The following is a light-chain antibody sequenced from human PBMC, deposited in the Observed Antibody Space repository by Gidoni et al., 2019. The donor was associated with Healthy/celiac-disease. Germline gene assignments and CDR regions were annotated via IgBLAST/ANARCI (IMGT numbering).Light chain of an antibody. V-gene: IGKV1-8*01. Sequence: AIRMTQSPSSLSASTGDRVTITCRASQGISSYLAWYQQKPGKAPKLLIYAASTLQSGVPSRFSGSGSGTDFTHTISCLQSEDFATYYCQQYYSYPPVTFGPGTKVDIK. CDR1: QGISSY. CDR3: QQYYSYPPVT. CDR2: AAS. J-gene: IGKJ3*01.